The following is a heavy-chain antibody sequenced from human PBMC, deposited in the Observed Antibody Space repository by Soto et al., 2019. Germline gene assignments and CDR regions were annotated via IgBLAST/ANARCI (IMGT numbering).Heavy chain of an antibody. CDR1: GASISGNNW. D-gene: IGHD3-16*02. CDR2: IFHSGAT. J-gene: IGHJ6*03. CDR3: ARSGSLARYYHYYYYLDV. Sequence: SETLSLTCAVSGASISGNNWWTWVRQPPGKGLEWIGEIFHSGATNYNPSLKSRVTISVDKSKNQFSLNLSSVTAADTAVYYCARSGSLARYYHYYYYLDVWGKGTTVTVSS. V-gene: IGHV4-4*02.